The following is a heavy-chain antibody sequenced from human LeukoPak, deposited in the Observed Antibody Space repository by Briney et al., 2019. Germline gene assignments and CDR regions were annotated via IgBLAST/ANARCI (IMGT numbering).Heavy chain of an antibody. J-gene: IGHJ4*02. CDR3: AREYCSGGSCYRIDS. V-gene: IGHV3-21*01. Sequence: GGSQRLSCAASGFTFSSYSMTWVRQAPGKGLEWVSSISSSSMYIFYADSVKGRFTISRDNAKNSLYLQMNSLRAEDTAVYYCAREYCSGGSCYRIDSWGQGALLSASS. D-gene: IGHD2-15*01. CDR2: ISSSSMYI. CDR1: GFTFSSYS.